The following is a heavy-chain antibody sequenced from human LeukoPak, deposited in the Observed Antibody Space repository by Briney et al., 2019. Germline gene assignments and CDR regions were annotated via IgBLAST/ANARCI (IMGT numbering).Heavy chain of an antibody. J-gene: IGHJ4*02. D-gene: IGHD5-18*01. CDR3: ARQTAKNVDTARFDF. Sequence: SETLSLTCAVYGGSFSGYYWSWIRQPPGKGLEWIGEINHSGSTNYNPSLNSRVNISLDTSKNQFSLRLRSVTAADTALYYCARQTAKNVDTARFDFWGQGTLVTVSS. V-gene: IGHV4-34*01. CDR2: INHSGST. CDR1: GGSFSGYY.